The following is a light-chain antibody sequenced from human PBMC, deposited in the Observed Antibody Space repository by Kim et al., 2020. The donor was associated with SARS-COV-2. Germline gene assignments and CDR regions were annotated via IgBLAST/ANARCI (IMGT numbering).Light chain of an antibody. Sequence: GKTVTISCSRSNGNIASNYVQWFQRRPGSAPTTVIFENDQRPSGVPDRFSGSIDSSSNSASLTISGLKTEDEADYYCQSYDSSTLVFGGGTKLTVL. CDR1: NGNIASNY. CDR2: END. J-gene: IGLJ3*02. CDR3: QSYDSSTLV. V-gene: IGLV6-57*03.